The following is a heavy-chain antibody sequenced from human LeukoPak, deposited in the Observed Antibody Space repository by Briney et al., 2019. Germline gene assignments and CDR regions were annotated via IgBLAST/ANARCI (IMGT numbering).Heavy chain of an antibody. CDR3: ARGPGTVGLSP. D-gene: IGHD1/OR15-1a*01. Sequence: NPSETLSLTCNVSGTSFTHYYWSWIRQTPEKGLEWIGQINHSGDTSYNPSLRSRVTLSVDSSKNQFSLKVTSVTAADTGVYYCARGPGTVGLSPWGQGTPVTVSS. CDR1: GTSFTHYY. J-gene: IGHJ5*02. CDR2: INHSGDT. V-gene: IGHV4-34*01.